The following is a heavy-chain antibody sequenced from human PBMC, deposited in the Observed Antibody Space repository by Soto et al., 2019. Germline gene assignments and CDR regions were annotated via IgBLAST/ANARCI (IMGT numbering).Heavy chain of an antibody. CDR2: ISGNGVGT. CDR3: AKDLRAVSIFTLADS. D-gene: IGHD3-10*01. Sequence: EVQLLESGGGLVSPGGSLRLSCAASGFTFSSYAMSWVRQAPGKGLEWVSSISGNGVGTYYADSVKGRFTISRENSKNMLFLQMNSLRAEDTAVYYCAKDLRAVSIFTLADSWVLGTLVTVSS. CDR1: GFTFSSYA. J-gene: IGHJ4*02. V-gene: IGHV3-23*01.